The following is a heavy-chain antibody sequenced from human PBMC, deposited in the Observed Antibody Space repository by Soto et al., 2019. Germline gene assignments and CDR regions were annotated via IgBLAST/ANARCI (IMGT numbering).Heavy chain of an antibody. CDR2: IYYSGST. V-gene: IGHV4-30-4*01. CDR1: GGSISSGDYY. J-gene: IGHJ6*02. CDR3: ARVGGYPPTSYYGMDV. D-gene: IGHD3-22*01. Sequence: SETLSLTCTVSGGSISSGDYYWSWIRQPPGKGLEWIGYIYYSGSTYCNPSLKSRVTISVDTSKNQFSLKLSSVTAADTAVYYCARVGGYPPTSYYGMDVWGQGTTVTVSS.